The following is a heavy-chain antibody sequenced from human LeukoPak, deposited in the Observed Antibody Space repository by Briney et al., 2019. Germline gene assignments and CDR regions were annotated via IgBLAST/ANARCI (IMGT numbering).Heavy chain of an antibody. CDR3: ARTPQYCSGGSCYSHSY. J-gene: IGHJ4*02. D-gene: IGHD2-15*01. CDR1: GGTFSSYA. Sequence: SVKVSCKASGGTFSSYAISWVRQAPGQGLEWMGRIIPILGIANYAQKFQGRVTITADKSTSTAYMELSSLRSEDTAVYYCARTPQYCSGGSCYSHSYWGQGTLVTVSS. CDR2: IIPILGIA. V-gene: IGHV1-69*04.